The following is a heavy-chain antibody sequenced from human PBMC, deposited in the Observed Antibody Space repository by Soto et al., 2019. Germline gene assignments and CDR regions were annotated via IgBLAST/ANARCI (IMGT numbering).Heavy chain of an antibody. CDR1: GFTVSSNY. V-gene: IGHV3-53*04. Sequence: GGSLRLSCAASGFTVSSNYMSWVRQAPGKGLEWVSVIYSGGSTYYADSVKGRFTISRHNSKNTLYLQMNSLRAEDTAVYYCARDGAAAASHSAFDIWGQGTMVTVSS. CDR3: ARDGAAAASHSAFDI. CDR2: IYSGGST. D-gene: IGHD6-13*01. J-gene: IGHJ3*02.